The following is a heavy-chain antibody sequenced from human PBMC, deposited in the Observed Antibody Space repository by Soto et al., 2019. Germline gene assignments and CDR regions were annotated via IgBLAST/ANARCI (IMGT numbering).Heavy chain of an antibody. J-gene: IGHJ4*02. CDR3: ARYSSGWYSY. CDR1: GGSISSYY. Sequence: QVQLQESGPGLVKPSETLSLTCTVSGGSISSYYWSWIRQPPGKGLEWIGYIYYSGSTNYNPSLKSRVTISVDTSKNQFSLKLSSVTAADTAVYYCARYSSGWYSYWGQGTLVTVSS. D-gene: IGHD6-19*01. V-gene: IGHV4-59*01. CDR2: IYYSGST.